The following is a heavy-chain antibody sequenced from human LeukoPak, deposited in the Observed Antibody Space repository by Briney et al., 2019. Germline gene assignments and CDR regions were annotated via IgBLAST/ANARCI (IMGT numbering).Heavy chain of an antibody. CDR1: GYTFTSYG. Sequence: ASVKVSCKASGYTFTSYGISWVRQAPGQGLEWMGWISVYNGNTNYAQKLQGRVTMTTDTSTSTAYMELRSLRSDDTAVYYCARDKSGSSGWYSYFDYWGQGTLVTVSS. J-gene: IGHJ4*02. D-gene: IGHD6-19*01. CDR2: ISVYNGNT. CDR3: ARDKSGSSGWYSYFDY. V-gene: IGHV1-18*01.